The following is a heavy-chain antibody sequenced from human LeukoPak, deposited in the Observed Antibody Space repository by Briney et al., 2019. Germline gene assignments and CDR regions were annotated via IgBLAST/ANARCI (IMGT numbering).Heavy chain of an antibody. CDR2: IGTADDT. CDR3: ARSGYYQYYGLDV. J-gene: IGHJ6*02. V-gene: IGHV3-13*04. CDR1: GFTLSSYD. D-gene: IGHD2-2*01. Sequence: GGSLRLSCVVSGFTLSSYDLHWVRQTTGKGLEWVSAIGTADDTFYPDSVKGRFTISRDDAKNSLYLQMRNLRGGDTAVYYCARSGYYQYYGLDVWGQGTTVTVSS.